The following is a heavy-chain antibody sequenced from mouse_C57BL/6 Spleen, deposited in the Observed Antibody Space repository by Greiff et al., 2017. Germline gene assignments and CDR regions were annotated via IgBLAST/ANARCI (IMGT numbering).Heavy chain of an antibody. J-gene: IGHJ1*03. Sequence: VQLQQSGPELVKPGASVKISCKASGYAFSSSWMNWVKQRPGKGLEWIGRIYPGDGDTNYNGKFKGKATLTADKSSSTAYMQLSSLTSEDSAVYFCAATVEYFDVWGTGTTVTVSS. D-gene: IGHD1-1*01. V-gene: IGHV1-82*01. CDR1: GYAFSSSW. CDR3: AATVEYFDV. CDR2: IYPGDGDT.